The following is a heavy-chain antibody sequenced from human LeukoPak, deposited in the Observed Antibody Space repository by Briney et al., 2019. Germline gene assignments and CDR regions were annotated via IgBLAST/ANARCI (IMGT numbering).Heavy chain of an antibody. CDR3: ARGRYSSSWYTF. D-gene: IGHD6-13*01. Sequence: GASVKVSCKASGYTFTGYYMHWVRQAPGQGLEWMGWINPNSGGKNYAQKFKGRVTMTRDTSISTAYMELSRLRSDDTAVYYCARGRYSSSWYTFWGHGTLVTVSS. V-gene: IGHV1-2*02. J-gene: IGHJ4*01. CDR2: INPNSGGK. CDR1: GYTFTGYY.